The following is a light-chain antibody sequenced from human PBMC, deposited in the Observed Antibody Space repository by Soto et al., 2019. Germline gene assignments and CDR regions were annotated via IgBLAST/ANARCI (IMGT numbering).Light chain of an antibody. CDR2: GAS. CDR1: QSISSSF. Sequence: EIVLTQSPGILSLSPGERASLSCGASQSISSSFLAWYQQKPGQAPRLLIYGASSRATGIPDRFSGTGSETDFTLTISRLEPEDFAVYYCQHYGSSPSTFGRGTKVDIK. V-gene: IGKV3-20*01. CDR3: QHYGSSPST. J-gene: IGKJ1*01.